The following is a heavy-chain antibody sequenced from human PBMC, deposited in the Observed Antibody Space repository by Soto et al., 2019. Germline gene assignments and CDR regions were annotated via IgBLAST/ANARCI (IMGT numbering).Heavy chain of an antibody. V-gene: IGHV3-48*03. J-gene: IGHJ4*02. Sequence: PGGSLRLSCAASGFTFSSYEMNWVRQAPGKGLEWVSYISSSGSTIYYADSVKGRFTISRDNAKNSLYLQMNSLRAEDTAVYYCARVLAVAGKGFDYWGQGTPVTVSS. CDR3: ARVLAVAGKGFDY. D-gene: IGHD6-19*01. CDR2: ISSSGSTI. CDR1: GFTFSSYE.